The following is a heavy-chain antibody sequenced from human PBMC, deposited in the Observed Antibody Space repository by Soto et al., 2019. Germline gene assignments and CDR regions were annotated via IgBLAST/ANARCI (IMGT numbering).Heavy chain of an antibody. D-gene: IGHD5-12*01. J-gene: IGHJ3*02. CDR3: ARGPPPYSGYDSTASFDI. V-gene: IGHV1-46*03. CDR2: INPSGGST. CDR1: GYTFTSYY. Sequence: GASVKVSCKASGYTFTSYYMHCVRQAPGQGLEWMGIINPSGGSTSYAQKFQGRVTMTRDTSTSTVYMELSSLRSEDTAVYYCARGPPPYSGYDSTASFDIWGQGTMVTVSS.